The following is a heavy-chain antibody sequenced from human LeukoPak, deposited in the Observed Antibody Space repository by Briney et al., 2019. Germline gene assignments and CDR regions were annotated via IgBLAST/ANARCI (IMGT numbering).Heavy chain of an antibody. CDR2: INHSGST. J-gene: IGHJ4*02. D-gene: IGHD3-22*01. Sequence: SETLSLTCAVYGGSFSGYSWSWIRQPPGKGLDWIGEINHSGSTNYNPSLKSRVTISVDTSKNQFSLKLSSVTAADTAVYYCARHKPYYYDSSAQPNFDYWGQGTLVTVSS. CDR3: ARHKPYYYDSSAQPNFDY. V-gene: IGHV4-34*01. CDR1: GGSFSGYS.